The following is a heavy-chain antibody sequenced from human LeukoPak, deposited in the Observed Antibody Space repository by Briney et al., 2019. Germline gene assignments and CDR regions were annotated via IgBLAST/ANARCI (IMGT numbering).Heavy chain of an antibody. J-gene: IGHJ6*02. CDR1: GFTFSSYG. CDR3: AKDLPGDYGFYYYGMDV. V-gene: IGHV3-30*18. D-gene: IGHD4-17*01. Sequence: GSLRLSCAASGFTFSSYGMHWVRQAPGKGLEWVAVISYDGRNKYYADSVKGRFTISRDNSKSTLSLQMNSLRAEDTAVYYCAKDLPGDYGFYYYGMDVWGQGTTVTVSS. CDR2: ISYDGRNK.